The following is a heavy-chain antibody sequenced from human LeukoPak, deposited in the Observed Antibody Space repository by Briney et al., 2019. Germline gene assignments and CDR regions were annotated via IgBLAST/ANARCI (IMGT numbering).Heavy chain of an antibody. CDR2: IGYDGSNK. CDR3: ARDYGGNPDY. CDR1: GFTFSNYG. V-gene: IGHV3-33*08. J-gene: IGHJ4*02. D-gene: IGHD4-23*01. Sequence: GGSLRLSCAASGFTFSNYGMHWVRQAPGEGLEWVALIGYDGSNKYNADSVKGRFTISRDNSKNTLYLQMDSLRAEDTAVYYCARDYGGNPDYWGQGTLVTVSS.